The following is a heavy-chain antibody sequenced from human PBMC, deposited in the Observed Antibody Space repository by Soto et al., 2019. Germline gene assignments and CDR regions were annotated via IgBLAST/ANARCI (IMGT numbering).Heavy chain of an antibody. D-gene: IGHD6-19*01. CDR2: INAGNGNT. J-gene: IGHJ6*03. CDR3: ARVRWQWLGNYYYYYMDV. Sequence: ASVKVSCKASGYTFTSYAMHWVRQAPGQRLEWMGWINAGNGNTKYSQKFQGRVTITRDTSASTAYMELSSLRSEDTAVYYCARVRWQWLGNYYYYYMDVWGKGTTVTVSS. V-gene: IGHV1-3*01. CDR1: GYTFTSYA.